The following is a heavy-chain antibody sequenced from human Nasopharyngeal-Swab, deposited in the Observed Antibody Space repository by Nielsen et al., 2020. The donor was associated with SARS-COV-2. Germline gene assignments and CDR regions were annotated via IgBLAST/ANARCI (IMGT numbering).Heavy chain of an antibody. CDR1: GFTFSSYW. CDR2: IKQDGSEK. Sequence: LSLTCAASGFTFSSYWMSWVRQAPGKGLEWVANIKQDGSEKYYVDSVKGRFTISRDNAKNSLYLQMNSLRAEDTAVYYCARDPGFGYYYDSSGYYDYWGQGTLVTVSS. CDR3: ARDPGFGYYYDSSGYYDY. J-gene: IGHJ4*02. D-gene: IGHD3-22*01. V-gene: IGHV3-7*01.